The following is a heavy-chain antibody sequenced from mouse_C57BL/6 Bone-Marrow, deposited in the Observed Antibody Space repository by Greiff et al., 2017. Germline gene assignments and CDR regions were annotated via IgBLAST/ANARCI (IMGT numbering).Heavy chain of an antibody. CDR3: ARGAY. J-gene: IGHJ3*01. CDR1: GYAFSSHW. V-gene: IGHV1-80*01. CDR2: IFPGDGDT. Sequence: VTLQESGAEPVKPGASVKISCKASGYAFSSHWMNWVKQRPGKGLEWIGQIFPGDGDTNYNGKFKGKATLTADKASSTAYMQLSSLTSEDSAVYFCARGAYWGQGTLVTVSA.